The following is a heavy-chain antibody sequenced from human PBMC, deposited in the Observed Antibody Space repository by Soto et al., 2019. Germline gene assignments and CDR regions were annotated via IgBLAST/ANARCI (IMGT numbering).Heavy chain of an antibody. CDR3: AKNWDF. CDR2: IYSVGNT. J-gene: IGHJ6*03. V-gene: IGHV3-66*01. Sequence: PGGSLRLSCAVSGFTVNNNYMSWVRQAPGKGLEWVSVIYSVGNTHYADSVKGRFTISRDNSNNTLDLQMNSLRAEDTAVYYCAKNWDFWGKGTTVTVS. CDR1: GFTVNNNY. D-gene: IGHD1-26*01.